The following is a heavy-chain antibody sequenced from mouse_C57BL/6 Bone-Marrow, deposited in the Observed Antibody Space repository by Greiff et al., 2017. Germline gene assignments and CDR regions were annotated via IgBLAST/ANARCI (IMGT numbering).Heavy chain of an antibody. Sequence: QVQLLQPGAELVRPGSSVKLSCKASGYTFTSYWMHWVKQRPIQGLEWIGNIDPSDSETHYNQKFKDKATLTVDKSSSTAYMQLSSLTSEDSAVYYCAREGWSYYYAMDYWGQGTSVTVSS. D-gene: IGHD2-3*01. CDR2: IDPSDSET. V-gene: IGHV1-52*01. CDR3: AREGWSYYYAMDY. J-gene: IGHJ4*01. CDR1: GYTFTSYW.